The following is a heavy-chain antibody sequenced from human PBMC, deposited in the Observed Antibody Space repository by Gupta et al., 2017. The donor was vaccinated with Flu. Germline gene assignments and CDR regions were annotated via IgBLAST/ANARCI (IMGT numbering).Heavy chain of an antibody. J-gene: IGHJ4*02. CDR3: AGSWGPQDAFDC. CDR2: ISSSSSYI. CDR1: GFTFNSYS. Sequence: EVQLVEPGGGLVKPGGSLRLSCAASGFTFNSYSMHWVRQAPGRGLEWVSSISSSSSYIYYVDSVRGRFTISRDNAKNSLYLQMISLRAEDTAVYYCAGSWGPQDAFDCWGQGILVTVSS. V-gene: IGHV3-21*01. D-gene: IGHD7-27*01.